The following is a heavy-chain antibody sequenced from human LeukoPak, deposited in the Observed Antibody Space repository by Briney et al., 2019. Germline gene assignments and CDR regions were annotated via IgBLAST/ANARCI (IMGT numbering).Heavy chain of an antibody. J-gene: IGHJ1*01. CDR3: AKVYLTYYDFWSGYSRAEYFQH. CDR2: ISGSGGST. D-gene: IGHD3-3*01. CDR1: GFTFSSYA. Sequence: GGPLRLSCSASGFTFSSYAMSWLRPAPGKGLEGVSAISGSGGSTYYPPPVKGQFTISRDNSKNTLYLQMNSLRAEDTAVYYCAKVYLTYYDFWSGYSRAEYFQHWGQGTLVTVSS. V-gene: IGHV3-23*01.